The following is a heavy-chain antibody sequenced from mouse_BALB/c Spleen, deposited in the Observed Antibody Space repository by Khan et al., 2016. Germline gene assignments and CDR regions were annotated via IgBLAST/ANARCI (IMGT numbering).Heavy chain of an antibody. CDR1: GYTFTSYW. D-gene: IGHD1-2*01. Sequence: QVQLQQSGAELAKPGASVKMSCKASGYTFTSYWMHWVKQRPGQGLEWIGYINPSTGYTEYNQKFKDKATLTADKSSSTAYMQLSSLTSEDSAVYYCAKILYYGRYYAMDYWGQGTSVTVSS. CDR2: INPSTGYT. J-gene: IGHJ4*01. V-gene: IGHV1-7*01. CDR3: AKILYYGRYYAMDY.